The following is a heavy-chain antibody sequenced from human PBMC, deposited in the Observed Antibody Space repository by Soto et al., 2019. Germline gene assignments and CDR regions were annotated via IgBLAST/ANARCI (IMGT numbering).Heavy chain of an antibody. CDR1: GGSISSYY. J-gene: IGHJ5*02. CDR3: ARVRYNWNPVGFDP. Sequence: TSETLSLTCTVSGGSISSYYWSWIRQPPGKGLEWIGYIYYSGSTNYNPSLKSRVTISVDTSKNQFSLKLSSVTAADTAVYYCARVRYNWNPVGFDPWGQGTLVTVSS. D-gene: IGHD1-20*01. V-gene: IGHV4-59*01. CDR2: IYYSGST.